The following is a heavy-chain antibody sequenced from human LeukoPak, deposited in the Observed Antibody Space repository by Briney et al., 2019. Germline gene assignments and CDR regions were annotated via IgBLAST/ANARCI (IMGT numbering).Heavy chain of an antibody. CDR1: GYTFTSYA. J-gene: IGHJ3*02. Sequence: VASVKVSCKASGYTFTSYAMNWGRQAPGQGLEGMGWINTNTGNPTYAQGFTGRFVFSLDTSVSTAYLQISSLKAEDTAVYYCARQRRGSYLGHDAFDIWGQGTMVTVSS. D-gene: IGHD1-26*01. CDR3: ARQRRGSYLGHDAFDI. V-gene: IGHV7-4-1*02. CDR2: INTNTGNP.